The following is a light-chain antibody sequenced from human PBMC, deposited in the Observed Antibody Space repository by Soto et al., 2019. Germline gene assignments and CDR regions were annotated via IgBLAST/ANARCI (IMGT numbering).Light chain of an antibody. CDR1: SRDVGGYKY. V-gene: IGLV2-14*01. Sequence: SVLTQPASVSESPGQAITISCTGTSRDVGGYKYVSWYQHHPGKAPKLMIYEVSYRPSGVSHRFSGSKSGNMASLTISGLQAEDEADYYCSSYTSSSTLVFGSGTKVTVL. CDR2: EVS. CDR3: SSYTSSSTLV. J-gene: IGLJ1*01.